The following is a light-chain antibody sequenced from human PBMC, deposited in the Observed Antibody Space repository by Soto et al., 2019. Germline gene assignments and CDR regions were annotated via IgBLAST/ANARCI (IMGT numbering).Light chain of an antibody. CDR3: QKYDNLPPTWT. CDR1: QDIATY. J-gene: IGKJ1*01. CDR2: DAS. V-gene: IGKV1-33*01. Sequence: DIQVTQSPSYLSASVGNGVSITCQASQDIATYLNWYQQKPGKAPNLLIYDASNLETGVPSRFSGGGSGTHFTFTISNLQPEDIATYYCQKYDNLPPTWTFGQGTKVDIK.